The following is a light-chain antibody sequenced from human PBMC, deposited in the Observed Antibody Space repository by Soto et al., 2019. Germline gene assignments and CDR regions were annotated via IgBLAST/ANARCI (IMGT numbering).Light chain of an antibody. CDR3: SSYTSSSTVV. V-gene: IGLV2-14*01. CDR1: SSDVGGYNY. CDR2: DVN. J-gene: IGLJ2*01. Sequence: QSVLTQPASVSGSPGQSITISCTGTSSDVGGYNYVSWYQLHPGKAPKLMIYDVNNRPSGVSNRFSGSKSGNTASLTISGLQAEDEADYYCSSYTSSSTVVFGGGTKLTVL.